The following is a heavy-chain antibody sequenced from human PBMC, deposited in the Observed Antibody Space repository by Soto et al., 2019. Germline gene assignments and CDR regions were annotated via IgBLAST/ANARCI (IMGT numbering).Heavy chain of an antibody. D-gene: IGHD4-17*01. V-gene: IGHV1-8*01. CDR1: GYTFSNYD. CDR3: ARSYGGDAYGLDV. CDR2: MSTDSGNT. Sequence: SVKVSCKAPGYTFSNYDIYWERQATGQGLEWLGWMSTDSGNTGYAQKFQGRVTMTRETSTRTAYKVLSGLRSEDTAVFFWARSYGGDAYGLDVWDQGTTGT. J-gene: IGHJ6*02.